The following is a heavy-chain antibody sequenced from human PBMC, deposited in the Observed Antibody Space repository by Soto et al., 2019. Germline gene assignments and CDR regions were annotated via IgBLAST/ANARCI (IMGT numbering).Heavy chain of an antibody. D-gene: IGHD5-18*01. V-gene: IGHV4-59*01. CDR2: IHYSGST. Sequence: KPSETLSLTCTVSGGSISTYYWTWIRQPPGKGLEWIGCIHYSGSTNFNSSLNSRLTMSVDTSKNQFSLKLTSVTAADTAVYFCARGRPSSYGYETFDYWGQGTLVTVSS. J-gene: IGHJ4*02. CDR3: ARGRPSSYGYETFDY. CDR1: GGSISTYY.